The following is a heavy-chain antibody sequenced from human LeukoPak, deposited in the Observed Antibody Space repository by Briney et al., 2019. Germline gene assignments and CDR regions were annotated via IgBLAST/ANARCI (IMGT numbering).Heavy chain of an antibody. D-gene: IGHD3-3*01. V-gene: IGHV3-48*01. J-gene: IGHJ4*02. Sequence: GGSLRLSCAASGFTFSSYSMNWVRQAPGKGLEWVPYISSSSSTIYYADSVKGRFTISRDNAKNSLYLQMSSLRAEDTAVYYCAREGYYDFWSGYFQGPFDYWGQGTLVTVSS. CDR2: ISSSSSTI. CDR3: AREGYYDFWSGYFQGPFDY. CDR1: GFTFSSYS.